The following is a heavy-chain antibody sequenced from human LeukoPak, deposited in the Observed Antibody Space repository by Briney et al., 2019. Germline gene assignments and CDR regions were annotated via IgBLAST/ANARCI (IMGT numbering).Heavy chain of an antibody. J-gene: IGHJ3*02. Sequence: SETLSLTCDVSGGSICSYYWSWIRQPPGKGLEWIGYIYSSGNTNYNPSLTSRVTISVDKSKNQFSLKLTSVTAADTAMYYCARNRVGATDAFDIWGQGTVVTVSS. V-gene: IGHV4-59*01. CDR3: ARNRVGATDAFDI. CDR1: GGSICSYY. CDR2: IYSSGNT. D-gene: IGHD1-26*01.